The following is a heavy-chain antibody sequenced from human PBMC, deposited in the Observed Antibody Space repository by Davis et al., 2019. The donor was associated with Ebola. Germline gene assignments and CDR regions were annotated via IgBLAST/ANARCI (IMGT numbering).Heavy chain of an antibody. D-gene: IGHD6-13*01. CDR3: AKSGAAAGTWNYGMDV. CDR1: GFTFSSYA. CDR2: ISGSGGST. V-gene: IGHV3-23*01. J-gene: IGHJ6*02. Sequence: GESLKISCAASGFTFSSYAMSWVRQAPGKGLEWVSAISGSGGSTYYADSVKGRFTISRDNSKNTLYLQMNSLRAEDTAVYYCAKSGAAAGTWNYGMDVWGQGTTVTVSS.